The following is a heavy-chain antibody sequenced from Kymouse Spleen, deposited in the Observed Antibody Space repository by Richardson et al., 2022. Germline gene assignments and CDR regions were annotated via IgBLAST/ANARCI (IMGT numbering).Heavy chain of an antibody. D-gene: IGHD3-10*01. CDR2: ISYDGSNK. J-gene: IGHJ4*02. CDR3: AKEITMVLDY. CDR1: GFTFSSYG. V-gene: IGHV3-30*18. Sequence: QVQLVESGGGVVQPGRSLRLSCAASGFTFSSYGMHWVRQAPGKGLEWVAVISYDGSNKYYADSVKGRFTISRDNSKNTLYLQMNSLRAEDTAVYYCAKEITMVLDYWGQGTLVTVSS.